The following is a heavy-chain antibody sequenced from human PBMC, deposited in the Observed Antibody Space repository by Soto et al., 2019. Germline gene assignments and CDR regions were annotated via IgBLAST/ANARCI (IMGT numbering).Heavy chain of an antibody. CDR3: ARLAMGTRRGYYDMDV. CDR2: IDPSDSYT. CDR1: GYSFTSYW. Sequence: EVQLVQSGAEVKKPGESLRISCKGSGYSFTSYWISWVRQMPGKGLEWMGRIDPSDSYTNYSPSFQGHVTISADKSISTAYMQWSSLKASDTAMYYCARLAMGTRRGYYDMDVWGQGTTVTVSS. J-gene: IGHJ6*02. V-gene: IGHV5-10-1*01. D-gene: IGHD1-1*01.